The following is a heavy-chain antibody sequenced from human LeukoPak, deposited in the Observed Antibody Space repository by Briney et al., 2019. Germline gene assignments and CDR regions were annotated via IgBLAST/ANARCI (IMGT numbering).Heavy chain of an antibody. Sequence: SETLSLTCAVYGGSFSGYYWSWIRQSPGKGLEWIGYIYHTGITNYNPSLRGRVTISEDTSKNQFSLKVTSVAAADTAVYYCARSSVTTEHFDYWGQGTLVTVSS. V-gene: IGHV4-4*09. D-gene: IGHD4-17*01. CDR2: IYHTGIT. CDR1: GGSFSGYY. CDR3: ARSSVTTEHFDY. J-gene: IGHJ4*02.